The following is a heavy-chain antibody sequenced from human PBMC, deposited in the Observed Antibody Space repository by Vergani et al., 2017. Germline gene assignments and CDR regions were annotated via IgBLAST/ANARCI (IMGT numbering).Heavy chain of an antibody. CDR2: ILPIFGTA. V-gene: IGHV1-69*13. Sequence: QVQLVQSGAEVKKPGSSVKVSCKASGGTFSSYAISWVRQAPGQGLEWMGRILPIFGTANYAQKFQGRVTITADESTSTSYMELSSLRSEDTSVYYCASLYGSGKRWNAFDIWGQGTMVTVSS. CDR3: ASLYGSGKRWNAFDI. CDR1: GGTFSSYA. D-gene: IGHD3-10*01. J-gene: IGHJ3*02.